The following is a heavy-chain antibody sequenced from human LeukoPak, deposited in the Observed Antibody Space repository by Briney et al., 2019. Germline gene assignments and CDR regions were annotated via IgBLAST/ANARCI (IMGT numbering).Heavy chain of an antibody. D-gene: IGHD3-22*01. CDR3: ATHSSAYYYVNPLWQH. J-gene: IGHJ1*01. CDR2: FDPEDGET. Sequence: ASVKVSCKVYGYILTELSMHWVRQAPGKGLEWMGGFDPEDGETIYAQKFQGRFTMTEDTPTDTAYMELSSLRSEDTAVYYCATHSSAYYYVNPLWQHWGQGTLVTVSS. CDR1: GYILTELS. V-gene: IGHV1-24*01.